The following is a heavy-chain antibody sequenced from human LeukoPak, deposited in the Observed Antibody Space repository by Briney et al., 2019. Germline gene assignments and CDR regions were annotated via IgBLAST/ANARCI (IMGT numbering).Heavy chain of an antibody. CDR1: GGSISSSSYY. CDR2: IYYSGIT. Sequence: SETLSLTCTVSGGSISSSSYYWGWIRQPPGKGLEWFGSIYYSGITYYNPSLKSRVTISVDTSKNQFSLKLSSVTAADTAVYYCARLSVSSGWDLDYWGQGTLVTVSS. V-gene: IGHV4-39*01. J-gene: IGHJ4*02. CDR3: ARLSVSSGWDLDY. D-gene: IGHD6-19*01.